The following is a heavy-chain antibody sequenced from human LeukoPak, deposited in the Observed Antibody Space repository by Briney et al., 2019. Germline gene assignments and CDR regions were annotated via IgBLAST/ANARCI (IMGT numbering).Heavy chain of an antibody. D-gene: IGHD6-13*01. CDR1: GFTFDDYG. V-gene: IGHV3-20*04. CDR3: ARDDSSSWSPGYYFDY. J-gene: IGHJ4*02. CDR2: INWNGGST. Sequence: PGGSLRLSCAASGFTFDDYGMSWVRQAPGKGLEWVSGINWNGGSTGYADSVKGRFTISRDNAKNSLYLQMNSLRAEDTALYYCARDDSSSWSPGYYFDYWGQGTLVSASS.